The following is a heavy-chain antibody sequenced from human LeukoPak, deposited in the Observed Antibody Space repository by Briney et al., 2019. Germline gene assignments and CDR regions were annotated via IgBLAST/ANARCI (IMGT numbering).Heavy chain of an antibody. CDR2: ISSSSSYI. V-gene: IGHV3-21*01. J-gene: IGHJ4*02. D-gene: IGHD3-22*01. Sequence: GGSLRLSCAASRFTFSSYSMNCARQAPGKALEWVSSISSSSSYIYYADSVKGRFTISRDNAKNSLYLQMNSLRAEDTAVYYCARSSAAVPLWDWGQGTMVTVSS. CDR1: RFTFSSYS. CDR3: ARSSAAVPLWD.